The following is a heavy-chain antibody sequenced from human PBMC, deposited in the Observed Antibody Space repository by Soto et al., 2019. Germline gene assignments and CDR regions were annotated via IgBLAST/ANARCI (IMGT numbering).Heavy chain of an antibody. CDR2: ISATGTT. J-gene: IGHJ3*01. CDR1: GGSMSTYY. Sequence: ETLSRTCPVSGGSMSTYYWNWIRQSAEKGLEWIGRISATGTTTYIPSLKSRITLSVDTSKNEFSLNLKFVTAADTDVYFCARDHSGAADFWGQGTMVTV. D-gene: IGHD7-27*01. CDR3: ARDHSGAADF. V-gene: IGHV4-4*07.